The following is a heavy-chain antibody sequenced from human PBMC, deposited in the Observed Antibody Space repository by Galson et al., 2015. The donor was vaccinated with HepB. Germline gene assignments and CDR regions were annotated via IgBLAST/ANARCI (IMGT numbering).Heavy chain of an antibody. CDR3: AKDRWRGRVPAPDY. J-gene: IGHJ4*02. V-gene: IGHV3-23*01. CDR1: GFTFSSYA. D-gene: IGHD2-2*01. Sequence: SLRLSCAASGFTFSSYAMSWVRQAPGKGLEWVSAISGSGGSTYYTDSVKGRFTISRDNSKNTLYLQMNSLRAEDTAVYYCAKDRWRGRVPAPDYWGQGTLVTVSS. CDR2: ISGSGGST.